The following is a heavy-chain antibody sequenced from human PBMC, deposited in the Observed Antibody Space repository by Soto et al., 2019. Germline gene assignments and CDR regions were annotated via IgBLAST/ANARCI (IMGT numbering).Heavy chain of an antibody. D-gene: IGHD3-16*02. Sequence: QVQLQESGPGLVKPSQTLSLTCTVSGGSISSGGYYWSWIRQHPGKGLEWIGYIYCSGSTYYNPSLKSRVTISVDTSKNQFSLKLSSVTAADTAVYYCARDAETYVWGSYRYYFDYWGQGTLVTVSS. J-gene: IGHJ4*02. V-gene: IGHV4-31*03. CDR1: GGSISSGGYY. CDR2: IYCSGST. CDR3: ARDAETYVWGSYRYYFDY.